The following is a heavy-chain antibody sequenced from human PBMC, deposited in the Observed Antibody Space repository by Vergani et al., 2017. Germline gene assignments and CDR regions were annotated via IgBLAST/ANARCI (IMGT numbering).Heavy chain of an antibody. V-gene: IGHV1-24*01. CDR1: GYTLTELS. CDR3: ATNVVSSSSSYYYYYMDG. J-gene: IGHJ6*03. Sequence: QVQLVQSGAEVKKPGASVKVSCKVSGYTLTELSMHWVRQAPGKGPEWMGGFDPEDGETIYAQKFQGRVTMTEDTSTDTAYMELSSLRSEDTAVYYCATNVVSSSSSYYYYYMDGWGEGSTVTVSS. D-gene: IGHD6-6*01. CDR2: FDPEDGET.